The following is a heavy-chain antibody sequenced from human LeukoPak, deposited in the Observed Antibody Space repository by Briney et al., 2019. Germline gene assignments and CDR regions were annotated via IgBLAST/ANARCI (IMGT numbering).Heavy chain of an antibody. Sequence: GASGKVSCKASGGTFSSYAISWVRQAPGQGLEWMGGIIPIFGTANYAQKFQGRVTITTDESTSTAYMELSSLRSEDTAVYYCARDLSHGSGEFWGQGTLVTVSS. D-gene: IGHD3-10*01. V-gene: IGHV1-69*05. CDR3: ARDLSHGSGEF. CDR2: IIPIFGTA. J-gene: IGHJ4*02. CDR1: GGTFSSYA.